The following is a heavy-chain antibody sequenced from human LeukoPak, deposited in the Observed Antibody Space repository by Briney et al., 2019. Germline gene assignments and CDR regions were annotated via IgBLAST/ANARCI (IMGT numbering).Heavy chain of an antibody. D-gene: IGHD3-9*01. Sequence: GGSLTLSCAASGFTVSYNYMSWVRQAPGKGLEWVSDIHSGGSTYYADSVKGRFTISRDNSENTLYFQMNSLRAEDTAVSYCASTPPRYLGYFDYWGQGTLVTVSS. CDR1: GFTVSYNY. V-gene: IGHV3-53*01. J-gene: IGHJ4*02. CDR3: ASTPPRYLGYFDY. CDR2: IHSGGST.